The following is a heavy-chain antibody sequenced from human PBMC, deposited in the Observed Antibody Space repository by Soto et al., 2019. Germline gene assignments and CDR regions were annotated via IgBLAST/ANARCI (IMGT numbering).Heavy chain of an antibody. D-gene: IGHD1-7*01. J-gene: IGHJ4*02. CDR2: ISAYNGNT. V-gene: IGHV1-18*01. Sequence: QVQLVQSGAEVKKPGASVKVSCKASGYTFTVYGIGWVRQAPGQGLEWMGWISAYNGNTNYAQKLQGRVTMTTDTSTSTAYMELRSLRSDDTAVYYCARDGTRDDTLTGFDYWGQGTLVTVSS. CDR1: GYTFTVYG. CDR3: ARDGTRDDTLTGFDY.